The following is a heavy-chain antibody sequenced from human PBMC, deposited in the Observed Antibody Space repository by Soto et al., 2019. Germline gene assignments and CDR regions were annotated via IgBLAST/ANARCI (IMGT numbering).Heavy chain of an antibody. J-gene: IGHJ4*02. CDR3: ARALYFGVVVYYFDY. CDR2: ISAYNGHT. V-gene: IGHV1-18*01. CDR1: GYTFTSYG. D-gene: IGHD3-3*01. Sequence: QVQLVQSGAEVKKPGASVKVSCKASGYTFTSYGISWVRQAPGQGLEWMGWISAYNGHTNYAQKLQGIVTMTTDTSTSTAYLELRSLRSDDTAVYYCARALYFGVVVYYFDYWGKGTLVTVSS.